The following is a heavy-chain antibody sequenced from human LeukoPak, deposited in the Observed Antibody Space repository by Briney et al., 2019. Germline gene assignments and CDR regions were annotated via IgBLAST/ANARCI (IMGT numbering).Heavy chain of an antibody. D-gene: IGHD5-12*01. V-gene: IGHV1-69*01. CDR3: ARLSGYDWYYYYGMDV. Sequence: ASVKVSCKASGGTFISYAISWVRQAPGQGLEWMGGIIPIFGTANYAQKFQGRVTITADESTSTAYMELSSLRSEDTAVYYCARLSGYDWYYYYGMDVWGQGTTVTVPS. CDR1: GGTFISYA. CDR2: IIPIFGTA. J-gene: IGHJ6*02.